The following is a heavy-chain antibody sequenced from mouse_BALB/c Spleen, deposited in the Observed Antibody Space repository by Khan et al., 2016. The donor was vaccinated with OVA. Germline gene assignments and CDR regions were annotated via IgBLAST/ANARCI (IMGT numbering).Heavy chain of an antibody. CDR1: GYTFTSYY. Sequence: QVQLQQSGAELVKPGASVKLSCKASGYTFTSYYMYWVKQRPGQGLEWIGEINPSDGDTNFNEKFKSKATLTVDKSSSTAYMQLSSLTSEDSAVYYCTSAGYGTFAYWGQGTLVTVSA. V-gene: IGHV1S81*02. J-gene: IGHJ3*01. CDR2: INPSDGDT. CDR3: TSAGYGTFAY. D-gene: IGHD2-1*01.